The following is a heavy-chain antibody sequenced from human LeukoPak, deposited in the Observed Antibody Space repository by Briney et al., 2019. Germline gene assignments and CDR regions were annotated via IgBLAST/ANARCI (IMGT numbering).Heavy chain of an antibody. V-gene: IGHV4-4*07. D-gene: IGHD2-2*02. Sequence: SETLSLTCTVSGGSISSYDWSWIRQPAGKGLEWIGRIYTSGSTNYKPSPKSRVTMSVDTSKNQFSLKLSSVTAADTAVYYCARGPSSEYCSSTSCYIHFQHWGQGTLVTVSS. J-gene: IGHJ1*01. CDR3: ARGPSSEYCSSTSCYIHFQH. CDR2: IYTSGST. CDR1: GGSISSYD.